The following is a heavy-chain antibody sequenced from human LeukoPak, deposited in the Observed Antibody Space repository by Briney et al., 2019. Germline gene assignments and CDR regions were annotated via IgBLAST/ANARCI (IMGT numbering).Heavy chain of an antibody. CDR1: GYTFTDYY. Sequence: ASVKVSCKASGYTFTDYYMHWVRQAPGQGLEWMGWINPNSGGTKYAQKFQDRVTMTRNTSISTAYMELSSLRSEDTAVYYCARGFRRDYRYFDFERYFDYWGQGTLVTVSS. D-gene: IGHD3-9*01. CDR3: ARGFRRDYRYFDFERYFDY. V-gene: IGHV1-2*02. J-gene: IGHJ4*02. CDR2: INPNSGGT.